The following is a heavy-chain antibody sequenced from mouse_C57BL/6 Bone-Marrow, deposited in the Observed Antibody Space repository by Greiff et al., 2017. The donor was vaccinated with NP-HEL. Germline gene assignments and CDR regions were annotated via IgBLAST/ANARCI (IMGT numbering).Heavy chain of an antibody. V-gene: IGHV1-64*01. Sequence: QVQLQQPGAELVKPGASVKLSCTASGYTFTSYWMHWVKQRPGQGLEWIGMIHPNSGSTNYNEKFKSKATLTVDKSSSTAYMQLSSLTSEDSAVEYCAREGYGKGEPWFAYWGQGTLVTVSA. D-gene: IGHD2-10*02. CDR3: AREGYGKGEPWFAY. J-gene: IGHJ3*01. CDR1: GYTFTSYW. CDR2: IHPNSGST.